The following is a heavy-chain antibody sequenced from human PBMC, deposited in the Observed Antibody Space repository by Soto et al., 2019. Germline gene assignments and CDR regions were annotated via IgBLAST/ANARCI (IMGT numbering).Heavy chain of an antibody. V-gene: IGHV3-30*18. J-gene: IGHJ6*03. CDR2: ISYDGSNK. Sequence: GGSLRLSCAASGFTFSSYGMHWVRQAPGKGLEWVAVISYDGSNKYYADSVKGRFTISRDNSKNTLYLQMNSLRAEDTAVYYCAKDLGDFWSGYYYYYYYMDVWGKGTTVTVSS. CDR1: GFTFSSYG. CDR3: AKDLGDFWSGYYYYYYYMDV. D-gene: IGHD3-3*01.